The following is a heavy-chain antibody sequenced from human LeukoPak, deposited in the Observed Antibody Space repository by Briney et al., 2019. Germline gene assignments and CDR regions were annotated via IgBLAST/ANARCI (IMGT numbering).Heavy chain of an antibody. D-gene: IGHD6-19*01. CDR3: ARRGGSSGWGDFDI. CDR2: ISGSGDAT. J-gene: IGHJ3*02. V-gene: IGHV3-23*01. CDR1: EFTFSRYT. Sequence: GGSLRLSCAASEFTFSRYTMNWVRQAPGKGLEWVSSISGSGDATFYADPVKGRFTISRDNSKNTLYLQMNSLSREDTAVYYCARRGGSSGWGDFDIWGQGTMVTVSS.